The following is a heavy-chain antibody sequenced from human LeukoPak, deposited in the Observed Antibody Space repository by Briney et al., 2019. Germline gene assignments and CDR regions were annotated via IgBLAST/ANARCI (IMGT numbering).Heavy chain of an antibody. CDR2: ISPYNGNT. CDR3: AREASSSWPNWFDP. D-gene: IGHD6-13*01. V-gene: IGHV1-18*01. CDR1: GYTFTSYG. J-gene: IGHJ5*02. Sequence: AASVKVSCKASGYTFTSYGISWVRQAPGQGLEWMGWISPYNGNTKYPQKFQGRVTMTTDTSTSTTYMELRSLRLDDTAVYYCAREASSSWPNWFDPWGQGTLVTVSS.